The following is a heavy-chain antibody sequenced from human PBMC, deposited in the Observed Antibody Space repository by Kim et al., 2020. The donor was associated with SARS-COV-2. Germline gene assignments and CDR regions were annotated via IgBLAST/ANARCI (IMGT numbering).Heavy chain of an antibody. CDR2: ISWNSGSI. J-gene: IGHJ1*01. CDR1: GFTFDDYA. D-gene: IGHD6-13*01. Sequence: GGSLRLSCAASGFTFDDYAMHWVRQAPGKGLEWVSGISWNSGSIGYADSVKGRFTISRDNAKNSLYLQMNSLRAEDTALYYCAKASNWRQQLTDFQHWGQGTLVTVSS. V-gene: IGHV3-9*01. CDR3: AKASNWRQQLTDFQH.